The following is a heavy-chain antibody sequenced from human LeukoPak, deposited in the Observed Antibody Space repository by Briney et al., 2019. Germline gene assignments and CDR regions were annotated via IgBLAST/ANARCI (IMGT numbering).Heavy chain of an antibody. J-gene: IGHJ4*02. Sequence: SETLSLTCTVSGYSISSGYYWGWIRQPPGKGLEWIGNIYHSGSTYYNPSLKSRVTISVDTSKNQFSLKLTSVTATDTAVYYCARSRRSWSTFDYWGQGTLVTVSS. CDR2: IYHSGST. CDR3: ARSRRSWSTFDY. D-gene: IGHD6-13*01. CDR1: GYSISSGYY. V-gene: IGHV4-38-2*02.